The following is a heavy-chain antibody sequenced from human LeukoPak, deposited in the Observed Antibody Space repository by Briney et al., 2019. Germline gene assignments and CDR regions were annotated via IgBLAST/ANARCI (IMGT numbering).Heavy chain of an antibody. J-gene: IGHJ4*02. D-gene: IGHD3-10*01. Sequence: RGSLRLSWAASGFDFSSHVINWVRQAPGKGLEWVFAIHFHGCRTYCEDSVTGRSSVSRDNSKKTLYLQLNSVRVPDRPVYYCAKGGRGSWAGNSVDWGQGPLVSVSS. V-gene: IGHV3-23*01. CDR1: GFDFSSHV. CDR2: IHFHGCRT. CDR3: AKGGRGSWAGNSVD.